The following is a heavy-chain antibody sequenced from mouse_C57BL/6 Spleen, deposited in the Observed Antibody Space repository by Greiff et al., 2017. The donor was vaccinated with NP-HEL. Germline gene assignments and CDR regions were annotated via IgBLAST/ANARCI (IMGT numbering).Heavy chain of an antibody. CDR3: AREDYGSIFDY. CDR1: GYTFTSYW. D-gene: IGHD1-1*01. J-gene: IGHJ2*01. V-gene: IGHV1-64*01. Sequence: VKLQQPGAELVKPGASVKLSCKASGYTFTSYWMHWVKQRPGQGLEWIGMIHPNSGSTNYNEKFKSKATLTVDKSSSTAYMQLSSLTSEDSAVYYCAREDYGSIFDYWGQGTTLTVSS. CDR2: IHPNSGST.